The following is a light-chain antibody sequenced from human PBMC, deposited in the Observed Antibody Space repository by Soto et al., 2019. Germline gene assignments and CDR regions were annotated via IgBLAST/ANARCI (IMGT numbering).Light chain of an antibody. CDR3: QQYGDSPWT. J-gene: IGKJ1*01. CDR2: GAS. CDR1: QSVGSTY. Sequence: EVVLTQSPGTLSLSPGERATLSCRASQSVGSTYLAWYQRKPGQAPRLLIYGASSRATGIPDRFSGSGSGTDFTLTISRLEPEDFAVYYCQQYGDSPWTCGQGTKVEIK. V-gene: IGKV3-20*01.